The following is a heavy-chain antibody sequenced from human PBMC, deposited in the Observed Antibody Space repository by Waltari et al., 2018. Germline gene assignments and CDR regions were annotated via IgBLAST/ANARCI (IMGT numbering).Heavy chain of an antibody. CDR2: IYSGGST. D-gene: IGHD2-8*01. J-gene: IGHJ2*01. Sequence: EVQLVETGGGLIQPGGSLRLSCAASGFTVSSNYMSWVRQAPGKGLEWVSVIYSGGSTYYADSVKGRFTISRDNSKNTLYLQMNSLRAEDTAVYYCAGTNGVVYWYFDLWGRGTLVTVSS. V-gene: IGHV3-53*02. CDR1: GFTVSSNY. CDR3: AGTNGVVYWYFDL.